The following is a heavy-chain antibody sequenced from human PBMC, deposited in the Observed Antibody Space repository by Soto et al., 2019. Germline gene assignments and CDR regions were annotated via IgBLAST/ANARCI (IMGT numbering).Heavy chain of an antibody. J-gene: IGHJ5*02. V-gene: IGHV4-30-4*01. CDR1: GDSIHVGGYY. Sequence: PSETLSLTCSVSGDSIHVGGYYWTWIRQRPGKGLEWMGYIYYTGKTYYNPSLESRLTMSVDRSKNQFSLRLTSVTAADTAVYFCGRDLTSNANCIDPWGQGTLVTVSS. CDR3: GRDLTSNANCIDP. D-gene: IGHD2-2*01. CDR2: IYYTGKT.